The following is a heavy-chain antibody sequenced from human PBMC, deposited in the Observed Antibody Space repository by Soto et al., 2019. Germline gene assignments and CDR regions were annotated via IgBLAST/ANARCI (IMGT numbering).Heavy chain of an antibody. Sequence: GGSLRLSCAAFGFTFSSYAMSWVRQAPGKGLEWVSAISGSGGSTYCADSVKGRFTISRDNSKNTLYLQMNSLRAEDTAVYYCAKDSGPMRQWLDYWGQGTLVTVSS. D-gene: IGHD6-19*01. J-gene: IGHJ4*02. CDR1: GFTFSSYA. V-gene: IGHV3-23*01. CDR2: ISGSGGST. CDR3: AKDSGPMRQWLDY.